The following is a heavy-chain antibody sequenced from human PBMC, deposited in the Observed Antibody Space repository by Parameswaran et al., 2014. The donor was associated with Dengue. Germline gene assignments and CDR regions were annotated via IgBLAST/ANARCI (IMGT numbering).Heavy chain of an antibody. D-gene: IGHD1-1*01. V-gene: IGHV4-39*01. CDR3: ARHVTTATSWGYYYYMDV. Sequence: VRQAPGKGLEWIGSIYYSGSTYYNPSLKSRVTISGDTSKNQFSLRLSSVTAADTAVYYCARHVTTATSWGYYYYMDVWGKGTTVTVSS. J-gene: IGHJ6*03. CDR2: IYYSGST.